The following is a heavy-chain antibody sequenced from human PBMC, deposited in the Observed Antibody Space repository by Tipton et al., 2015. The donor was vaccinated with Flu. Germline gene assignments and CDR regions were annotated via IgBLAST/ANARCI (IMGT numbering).Heavy chain of an antibody. J-gene: IGHJ4*02. CDR2: INSDGRST. CDR3: ARVSTWSFGY. D-gene: IGHD3-3*01. Sequence: GSLRLSCAASGFTFSDHWMHWVRQVPGKGLVWVSRINSDGRSTSYADSVKGRFTISRDNAENTVFLQMNSLRAEDTAVYYCARVSTWSFGYWGQGTLVTVSS. V-gene: IGHV3-74*01. CDR1: GFTFSDHW.